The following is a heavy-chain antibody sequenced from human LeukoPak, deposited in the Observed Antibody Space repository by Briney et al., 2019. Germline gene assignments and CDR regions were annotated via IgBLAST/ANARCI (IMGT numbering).Heavy chain of an antibody. CDR2: ISSSSSYI. CDR3: ARGRSSGWYSTFDY. J-gene: IGHJ4*02. Sequence: GGSLRLSCAASGFTFSSYSMNSVRQAPGKGLEWVSSISSSSSYIYYADSVKGRFTISRDNAKNSLYLQMNSLRAEDTAVYYCARGRSSGWYSTFDYWGQGTLVTVSS. V-gene: IGHV3-21*01. D-gene: IGHD6-19*01. CDR1: GFTFSSYS.